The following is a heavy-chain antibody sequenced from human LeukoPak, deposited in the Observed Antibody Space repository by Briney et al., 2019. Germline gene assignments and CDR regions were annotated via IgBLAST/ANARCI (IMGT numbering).Heavy chain of an antibody. CDR1: GFTFDDYA. CDR2: ISWDGGST. V-gene: IGHV3-43D*03. CDR3: AKVAIAAAGTGYFDY. D-gene: IGHD6-13*01. J-gene: IGHJ4*02. Sequence: GGSLRLSCAASGFTFDDYAMHWVRQAPGKGLEWVSLISWDGGSTYYADSVKGRFTISRDSSKNSLYLQMNSLRAEDTALYYCAKVAIAAAGTGYFDYWGQGTLVTVSS.